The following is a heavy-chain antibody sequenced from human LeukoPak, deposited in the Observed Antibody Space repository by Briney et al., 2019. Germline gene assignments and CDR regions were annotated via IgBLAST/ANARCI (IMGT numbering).Heavy chain of an antibody. CDR1: GFTFSSYG. D-gene: IGHD6-6*01. CDR2: ISYDGSNK. Sequence: GGPLRFSCAASGFTFSSYGMHWFRQAPGKGLEWVAVISYDGSNKYYADSVKGRFTISRDNSKNTLYLQMNSLRAEDTAVYYCAKGGRIAARHIDYWGQGTLVTVSS. CDR3: AKGGRIAARHIDY. J-gene: IGHJ4*02. V-gene: IGHV3-30*18.